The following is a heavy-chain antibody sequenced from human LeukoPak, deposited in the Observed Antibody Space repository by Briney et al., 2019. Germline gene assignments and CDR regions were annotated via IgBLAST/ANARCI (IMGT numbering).Heavy chain of an antibody. CDR1: GFTVSSNY. D-gene: IGHD2/OR15-2a*01. V-gene: IGHV3-53*01. CDR3: AREGLLKVGDAFDI. Sequence: GGSLRLSCAASGFTVSSNYMSWVRQAPGKGLEWVSVIYSGGSTYYADSVKGRFTISRDNSKNTLYLQMHSLRAEDTAVYYCAREGLLKVGDAFDIWGQGTMVTVSS. CDR2: IYSGGST. J-gene: IGHJ3*02.